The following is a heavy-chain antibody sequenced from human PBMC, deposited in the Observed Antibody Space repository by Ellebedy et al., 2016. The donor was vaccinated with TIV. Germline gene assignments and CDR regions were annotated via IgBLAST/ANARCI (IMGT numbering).Heavy chain of an antibody. J-gene: IGHJ4*02. CDR2: IYSGGST. V-gene: IGHV3-66*01. D-gene: IGHD1-26*01. CDR1: GFTVSSNY. CDR3: AKGANSGSYDPPKDDY. Sequence: GESLKISCAASGFTVSSNYMSWVRQAPGKGLEWVSVIYSGGSTYYADSVKGRFTISRDNSKNTLYLQMNSLRAEDTAVYYCAKGANSGSYDPPKDDYWGQGTLVTVSS.